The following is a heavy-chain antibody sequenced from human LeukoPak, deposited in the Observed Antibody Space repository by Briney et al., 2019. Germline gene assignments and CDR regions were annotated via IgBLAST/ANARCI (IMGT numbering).Heavy chain of an antibody. CDR3: ARVPDWEPIDK. Sequence: PSETLSLTCAVSGGSVSGYSWSWIRQPPGKGLEWIGDITDRGGTSYTPSLKSRVTISLDTSKNQFSLHLTSVTAADTDVYFCARVPDWEPIDKWGQGTLVTVSS. CDR2: ITDRGGT. J-gene: IGHJ4*02. D-gene: IGHD1-26*01. V-gene: IGHV4-34*01. CDR1: GGSVSGYS.